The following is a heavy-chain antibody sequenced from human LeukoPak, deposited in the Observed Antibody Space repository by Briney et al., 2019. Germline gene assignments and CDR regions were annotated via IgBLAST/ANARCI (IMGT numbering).Heavy chain of an antibody. Sequence: ASVKVSCKASGDIFTGSFIHRVRQAPGQGLGWMGWINSHTGGTKLAQKFQGRVTMTRDTSISTAYMELSSLRSDDTAVYYCARADPVAYWGQGSHVTVSS. CDR1: GDIFTGSF. CDR3: ARADPVAY. J-gene: IGHJ4*02. V-gene: IGHV1-2*02. CDR2: INSHTGGT.